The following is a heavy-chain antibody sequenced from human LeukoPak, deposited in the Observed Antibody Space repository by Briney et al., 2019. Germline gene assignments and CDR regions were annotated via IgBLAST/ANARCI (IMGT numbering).Heavy chain of an antibody. D-gene: IGHD5-18*01. V-gene: IGHV3-21*01. CDR1: GFTFSSYS. J-gene: IGHJ4*02. CDR3: ARTKVDTAMVFDY. Sequence: GSLRLSCAASGFTFSSYSMNWVRQAPGKGLEWVSSISSSSSYIYYADSVKGRFTISRDNAKNSLYLQMNSLRAEDTAVYYCARTKVDTAMVFDYWGQGTLVTVSS. CDR2: ISSSSSYI.